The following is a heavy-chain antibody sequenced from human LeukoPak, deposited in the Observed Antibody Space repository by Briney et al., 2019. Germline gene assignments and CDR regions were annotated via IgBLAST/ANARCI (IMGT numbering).Heavy chain of an antibody. CDR2: INWNGGST. Sequence: GGSLRLSCAASGLTFDDYGMSWVRQAPGKGLEWVSGINWNGGSTGYADSVKGRFTISRDNAKNSLYLQMNSLRAEDTALYYCARGITIFGVVNPGGNYYYMDVWGKGTTVTVSS. CDR1: GLTFDDYG. J-gene: IGHJ6*03. D-gene: IGHD3-3*01. V-gene: IGHV3-20*04. CDR3: ARGITIFGVVNPGGNYYYMDV.